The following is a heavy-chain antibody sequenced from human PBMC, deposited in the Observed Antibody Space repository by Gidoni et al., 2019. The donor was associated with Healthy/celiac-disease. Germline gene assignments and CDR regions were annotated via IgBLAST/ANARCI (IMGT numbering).Heavy chain of an antibody. J-gene: IGHJ4*02. V-gene: IGHV1-69*01. Sequence: QVQLVQSGAEVKKPGPSVKVSCKASGGTFGGYASSWVRQAPGQGLEWMGGIIPIFGTANYAQKFQGRVTITADESTSTAYMELSSLRSEDTAVYYCARSRVSAYYDFWSGYYGYWGQGTLVTVSS. CDR2: IIPIFGTA. CDR3: ARSRVSAYYDFWSGYYGY. D-gene: IGHD3-3*01. CDR1: GGTFGGYA.